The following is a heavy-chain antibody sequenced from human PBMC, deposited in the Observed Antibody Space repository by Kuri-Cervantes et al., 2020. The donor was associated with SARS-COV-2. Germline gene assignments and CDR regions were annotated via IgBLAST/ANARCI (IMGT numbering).Heavy chain of an antibody. Sequence: SETLSLTCAVFGGSFSGYYWSWIRQSPGKGLEWIGKINHSGSTNYNPSLSSRVTISVDMSKNQFSLRLSSVTAADTAMYYCARGTIGFGDDYFDYWSQGTLVTVSS. CDR1: GGSFSGYY. D-gene: IGHD4-17*01. CDR2: INHSGST. J-gene: IGHJ4*02. CDR3: ARGTIGFGDDYFDY. V-gene: IGHV4-34*01.